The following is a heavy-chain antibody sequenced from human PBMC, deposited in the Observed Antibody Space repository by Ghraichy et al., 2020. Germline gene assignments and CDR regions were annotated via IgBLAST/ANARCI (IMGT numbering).Heavy chain of an antibody. Sequence: ETLSLTCAVSGFTFSNYWMHWVRHTPGKGLEWVANIKQDGSEAYYGDSVKGRFTVSRDNPKNSLYLQMNSLRAEDTAIYYCSRMWDDYWGQGTLVTVSS. CDR3: SRMWDDY. CDR1: GFTFSNYW. V-gene: IGHV3-7*01. J-gene: IGHJ4*02. CDR2: IKQDGSEA. D-gene: IGHD1-26*01.